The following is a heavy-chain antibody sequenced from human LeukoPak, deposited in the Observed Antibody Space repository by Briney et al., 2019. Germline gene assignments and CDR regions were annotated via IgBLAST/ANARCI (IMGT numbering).Heavy chain of an antibody. V-gene: IGHV3-73*01. Sequence: GSLRLSCAASGFTFSGSAMHWVRQASGKGLEWVGRIRSKTNNYATEYAVSVKGRFIISRDDSKNTVFLQMNSLTTEDTAVYYCARLRGEKASGDYWGQGTLVTVSS. CDR2: IRSKTNNYAT. J-gene: IGHJ4*02. D-gene: IGHD3-10*01. CDR3: ARLRGEKASGDY. CDR1: GFTFSGSA.